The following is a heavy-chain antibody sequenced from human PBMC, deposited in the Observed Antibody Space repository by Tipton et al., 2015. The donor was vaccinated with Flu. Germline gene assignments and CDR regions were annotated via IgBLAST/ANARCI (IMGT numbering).Heavy chain of an antibody. CDR1: GSSISSSSYH. J-gene: IGHJ4*02. CDR3: AREGRNSGGLDY. V-gene: IGHV4-39*07. CDR2: VHYSGST. D-gene: IGHD1-26*01. Sequence: TLSLTCTVSGSSISSSSYHWGWIRQPPGMGLEWIGSVHYSGSTYQNPSLESRVTISVDTSKNQFSLKLSSVTAADTAVYFCAREGRNSGGLDYWGQGTLVTVSS.